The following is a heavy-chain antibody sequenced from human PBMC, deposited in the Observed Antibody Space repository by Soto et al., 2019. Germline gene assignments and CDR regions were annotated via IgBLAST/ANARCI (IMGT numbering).Heavy chain of an antibody. CDR3: ARGWLKPYNWFDP. Sequence: GGSLRLSCAASGFTFDDYGMSWVRQAPGKGLEWVSGINWNGGSRGYADSVKGRFTISRDNAKNSRYLQMNSLRAEDTALYHCARGWLKPYNWFDPWGQGTLVTVSS. V-gene: IGHV3-20*01. D-gene: IGHD3-9*01. CDR1: GFTFDDYG. J-gene: IGHJ5*02. CDR2: INWNGGSR.